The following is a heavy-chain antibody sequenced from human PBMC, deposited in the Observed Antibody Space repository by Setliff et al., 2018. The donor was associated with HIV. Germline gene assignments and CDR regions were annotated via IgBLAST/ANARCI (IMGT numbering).Heavy chain of an antibody. V-gene: IGHV3-7*03. CDR2: IKQDGSEK. CDR1: GFTFSTYW. CDR3: VKDGRAAGGYDAFHV. D-gene: IGHD6-13*01. Sequence: LRLSCAASGFTFSTYWMSWVRQAPGKGLEWVANIKQDGSEKFYADSVKGRFTISRDNAKKSLYLQMNSLRGEDTAFYYCVKDGRAAGGYDAFHVWGQGTMVTVSS. J-gene: IGHJ3*01.